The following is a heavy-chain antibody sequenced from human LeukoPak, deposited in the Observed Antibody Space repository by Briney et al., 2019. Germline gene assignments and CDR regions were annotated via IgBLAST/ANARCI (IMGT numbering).Heavy chain of an antibody. CDR1: GGSISSSSYY. V-gene: IGHV4-39*01. Sequence: ETLSLTCTVSGGSISSSSYYWGWIRQPPGKGLEWSGSIYYSGSTYYNPSLKSRVTISVGTSKNQFSVKLSSVSAADTAVYYFARLHYGGNYGYYYYYMDVWGKGTTVTISS. CDR3: ARLHYGGNYGYYYYYMDV. D-gene: IGHD4-23*01. CDR2: IYYSGST. J-gene: IGHJ6*03.